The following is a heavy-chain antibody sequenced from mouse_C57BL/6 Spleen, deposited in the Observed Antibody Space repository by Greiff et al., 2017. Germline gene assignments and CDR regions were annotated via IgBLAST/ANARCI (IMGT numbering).Heavy chain of an antibody. CDR3: AREEGFTTVVADY. CDR2: IDPTSGCT. V-gene: IGHV1-72*01. CDR1: GYTFTSYW. D-gene: IGHD1-1*01. J-gene: IGHJ2*01. Sequence: VQLQQPGAELVKPGASVKLSCKASGYTFTSYWMHWVKQRPGRGLEWIGRIDPTSGCTKYNEKFKSKATLTVDKPSSTAYMQLSSLTSEDSAVYYCAREEGFTTVVADYGGQGTTLTVSS.